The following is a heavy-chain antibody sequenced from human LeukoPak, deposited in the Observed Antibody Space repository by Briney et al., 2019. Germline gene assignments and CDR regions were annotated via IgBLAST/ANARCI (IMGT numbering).Heavy chain of an antibody. J-gene: IGHJ6*02. D-gene: IGHD3-10*01. CDR3: ARDRGSLYYYNGMDV. Sequence: GGSLRLSCAASGFTFSSYWMSWVRQAPGKGLEWVANIKQDGSEKYYVDSVKGRFTISRDNAKNSLYLQMNSLRAEDTAVYYCARDRGSLYYYNGMDVWGQGTTVTVSS. V-gene: IGHV3-7*01. CDR1: GFTFSSYW. CDR2: IKQDGSEK.